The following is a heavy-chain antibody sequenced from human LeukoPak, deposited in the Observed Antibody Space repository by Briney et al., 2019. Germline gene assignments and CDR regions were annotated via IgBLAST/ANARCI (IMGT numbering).Heavy chain of an antibody. CDR1: GFTFSSYA. CDR3: ARDMEYGDLYLFDY. CDR2: ISSNGGST. D-gene: IGHD4-17*01. V-gene: IGHV3-64*04. Sequence: GGSLRLSCSASGFTFSSYAMHWVRQAPGKGLEYVSAISSNGGSTYYADSVKGRFTISRDNSKNTLYLQMNSLRAEDTAVYYCARDMEYGDLYLFDYWGQGTLVTVSS. J-gene: IGHJ4*02.